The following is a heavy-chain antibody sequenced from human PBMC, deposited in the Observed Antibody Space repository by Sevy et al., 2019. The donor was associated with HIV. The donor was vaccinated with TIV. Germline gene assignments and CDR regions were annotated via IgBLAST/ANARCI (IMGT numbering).Heavy chain of an antibody. CDR3: ATGIAAAGHSFDY. J-gene: IGHJ4*02. D-gene: IGHD6-13*01. CDR2: IYSDDST. Sequence: GGSLRLSCAASGFTFTTYNMHWVRQTPGKGLEWVSVIYSDDSTYYADSVKGRFTISRDNSKNTLYLQMNSLRAEDTAVYYCATGIAAAGHSFDYWGQGTLVTVSS. CDR1: GFTFTTYN. V-gene: IGHV3-53*01.